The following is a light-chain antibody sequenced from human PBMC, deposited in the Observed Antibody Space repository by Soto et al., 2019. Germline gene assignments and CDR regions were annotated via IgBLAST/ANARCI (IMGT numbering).Light chain of an antibody. CDR2: DAS. CDR1: QSISSW. Sequence: DIQMTQSPSTLSASVGDRVTITCRASQSISSWLAWYQQKPGKAPKLLIYDASSLESGVPSRFSGSGSGTESTLTISSLQHDDFATYYCQQYNSYPYTFGQGNKLEI. CDR3: QQYNSYPYT. V-gene: IGKV1-5*01. J-gene: IGKJ2*01.